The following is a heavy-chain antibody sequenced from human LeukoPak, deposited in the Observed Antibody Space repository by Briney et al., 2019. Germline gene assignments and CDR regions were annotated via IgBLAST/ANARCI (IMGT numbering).Heavy chain of an antibody. V-gene: IGHV3-7*03. CDR3: ARARYCSGGSCHYFDY. CDR1: GLTFGGFG. D-gene: IGHD2-15*01. Sequence: PGGPLNFSFEAPGLTFGGFGRSWFRKAQGKGLEWGAKIRQDGNEKYYVDSVKGRFSISRDNTKNSLYLQMNSLRAEDTAVYYCARARYCSGGSCHYFDYWGQGTLVTVSS. J-gene: IGHJ4*02. CDR2: IRQDGNEK.